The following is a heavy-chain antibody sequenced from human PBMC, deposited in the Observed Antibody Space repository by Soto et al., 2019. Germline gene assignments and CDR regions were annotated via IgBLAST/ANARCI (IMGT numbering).Heavy chain of an antibody. CDR2: IYYSAST. V-gene: IGHV4-59*08. CDR1: GCSISSYY. CDR3: ATQEVGGSYVYTFDP. Sequence: SETLSLTCTVSGCSISSYYWSWIRQPPGKGLEWIGYIYYSASTNYSPSLKSRVTISVDTSKNQFSLNLSSVTAADTAVYYCATQEVGGSYVYTFDPWGQGTLVTVSS. D-gene: IGHD1-26*01. J-gene: IGHJ5*02.